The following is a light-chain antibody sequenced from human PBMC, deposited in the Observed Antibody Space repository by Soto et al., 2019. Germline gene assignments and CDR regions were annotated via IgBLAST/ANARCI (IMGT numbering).Light chain of an antibody. CDR3: TAYTSSNTYV. V-gene: IGLV2-14*01. CDR1: SSDVGGYNY. CDR2: AVS. Sequence: QSVLTQPASVSGSPGQSIAISCTGTSSDVGGYNYVSWYQHHPGKAPKLMIYAVSNRPSGVSDRFSGSKSGSTAFLTISGLQAEDEADYYCTAYTSSNTYVFGTGTKVTVL. J-gene: IGLJ1*01.